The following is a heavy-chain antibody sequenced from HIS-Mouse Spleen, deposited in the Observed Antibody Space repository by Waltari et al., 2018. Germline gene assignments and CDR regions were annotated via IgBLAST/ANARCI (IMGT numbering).Heavy chain of an antibody. D-gene: IGHD6-19*01. CDR3: AKASSGWLDY. CDR2: ISYDGSNK. J-gene: IGHJ4*02. CDR1: GFTFRTCG. Sequence: QVQLVASGGGVVQPGRSLRLPCVASGFTFRTCGMHWVRPAPGRGLEVVAVISYDGSNKYYADSVKGRFTSSRDNSKNTLYLQMNSLRAEDKAVYYCAKASSGWLDYWGQGTLVTVSS. V-gene: IGHV3-30*18.